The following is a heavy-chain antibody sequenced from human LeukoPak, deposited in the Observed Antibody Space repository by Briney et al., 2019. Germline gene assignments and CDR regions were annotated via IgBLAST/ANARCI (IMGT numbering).Heavy chain of an antibody. Sequence: PGGSLRLSCEASGFTFSSYAMSWVRQAPGKGLEWVSAISGSGGSTYYADSVKGRFTISRDNSKNTLYLQMNSLRAEDTAVYYCAKDRRGSYRSFDYWGQGTLVTVSS. CDR3: AKDRRGSYRSFDY. V-gene: IGHV3-23*01. J-gene: IGHJ4*02. CDR2: ISGSGGST. CDR1: GFTFSSYA. D-gene: IGHD3-16*02.